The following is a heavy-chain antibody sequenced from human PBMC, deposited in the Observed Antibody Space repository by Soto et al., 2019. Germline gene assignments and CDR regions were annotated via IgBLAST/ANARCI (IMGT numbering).Heavy chain of an antibody. CDR1: GFTIHDHA. Sequence: DVQLVESGGALVQPGRSLRLSCVASGFTIHDHAMHWVRQAPGKGLEWVSGIMWNSDRIGYADSVKGRFTISRDNAKNSLYLQMNSLTTEDTALYYCGKDINPGGMDVWGQGTTVTVSS. D-gene: IGHD1-1*01. CDR3: GKDINPGGMDV. J-gene: IGHJ6*02. V-gene: IGHV3-9*01. CDR2: IMWNSDRI.